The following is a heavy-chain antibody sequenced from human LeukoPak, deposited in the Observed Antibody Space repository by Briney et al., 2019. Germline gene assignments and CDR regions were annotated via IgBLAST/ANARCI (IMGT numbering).Heavy chain of an antibody. CDR1: GFTFSSYG. D-gene: IGHD2-2*01. CDR2: IRYDGSNK. J-gene: IGHJ3*02. Sequence: GSLRLSCAASGFTFSSYGMHWARQAPGKGLEWVAFIRYDGSNKYYADSVKGRFTISRDKSKNTLYLQMNSLRAEDTAVYYCAKDYCSSTSCYGRAFDIWGQGTMVTVSS. V-gene: IGHV3-30*02. CDR3: AKDYCSSTSCYGRAFDI.